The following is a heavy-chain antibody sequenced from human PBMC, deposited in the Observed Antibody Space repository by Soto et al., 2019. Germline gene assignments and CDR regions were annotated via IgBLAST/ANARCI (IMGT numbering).Heavy chain of an antibody. J-gene: IGHJ5*02. Sequence: SETLSLTCTVSGASISGFYWSWIRKSAGKGLEWIGRIYATGTTDYNPSLKSRVMMSVDTSKKQFSLKLRSVTAADTAVYYCVRDGTKTLRDWFDPWGQGISATVYS. V-gene: IGHV4-4*07. CDR2: IYATGTT. D-gene: IGHD1-1*01. CDR1: GASISGFY. CDR3: VRDGTKTLRDWFDP.